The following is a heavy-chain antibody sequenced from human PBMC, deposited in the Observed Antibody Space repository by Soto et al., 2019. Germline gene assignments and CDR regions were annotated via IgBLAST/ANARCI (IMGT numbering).Heavy chain of an antibody. CDR1: GGSISSSSYY. CDR3: ARKAAAGLYYYYGMDV. J-gene: IGHJ6*02. CDR2: IYYSGST. Sequence: SETLSLTCTVSGGSISSSSYYWGWIRPPPGKGLERIGYIYYSGSTNYNPSLKSRVTISVDTSKNQFTLKLSSVTAADTAVYYCARKAAAGLYYYYGMDVWGQGTTVTVSS. D-gene: IGHD6-13*01. V-gene: IGHV4-61*05.